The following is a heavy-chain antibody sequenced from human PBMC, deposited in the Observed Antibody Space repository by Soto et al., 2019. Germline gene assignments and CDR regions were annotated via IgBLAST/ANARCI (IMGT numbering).Heavy chain of an antibody. J-gene: IGHJ4*02. CDR2: SSNSGTFS. CDR3: ARSGDNYNRLDY. CDR1: GFTFSDYY. D-gene: IGHD1-1*01. V-gene: IGHV3-11*06. Sequence: GGSLRLSCEGSGFTFSDYYISWIRQAPGKGLEWISYSSNSGTFSRYADSVKGRFSISRDNTKNLLYLQMNSLRAEDTAVYYCARSGDNYNRLDYWCQGPPVTVSS.